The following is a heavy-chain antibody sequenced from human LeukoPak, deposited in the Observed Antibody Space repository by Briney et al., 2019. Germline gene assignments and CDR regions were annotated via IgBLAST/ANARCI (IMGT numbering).Heavy chain of an antibody. J-gene: IGHJ3*02. CDR2: ISSSSSTI. V-gene: IGHV3-48*04. CDR1: GFTFSSYS. CDR3: ARYRFVVGATDSFDI. D-gene: IGHD1-26*01. Sequence: GSLRLSCAASGFTFSSYSMNWVRQAPGKGLEWVSYISSSSSTIYYADSVKGRFTISRDNAKNSLYLQMNSLRAEDTAVYYCARYRFVVGATDSFDIWGQGTMVTVSS.